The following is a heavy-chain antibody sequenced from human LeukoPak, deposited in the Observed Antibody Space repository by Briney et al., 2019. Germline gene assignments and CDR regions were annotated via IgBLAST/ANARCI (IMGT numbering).Heavy chain of an antibody. CDR2: ISSRGSTI. CDR3: ARDKEITMVRGVADY. V-gene: IGHV3-11*01. D-gene: IGHD3-10*01. CDR1: GFTFSDYY. Sequence: GGSLRLSCAASGFTFSDYYMSWIRQAPGKGLEWVSYISSRGSTIYYADSVKGRFTISRDNAKNSLYLQMNSLRAEDTAVYYCARDKEITMVRGVADYWGQGTLVTVSS. J-gene: IGHJ4*02.